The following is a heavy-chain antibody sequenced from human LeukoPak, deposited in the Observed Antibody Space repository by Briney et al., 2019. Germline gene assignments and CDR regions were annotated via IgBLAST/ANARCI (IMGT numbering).Heavy chain of an antibody. CDR1: GFTFSDYY. CDR2: ISGRGSYT. V-gene: IGHV3-11*06. CDR3: ATETRYCTSTSCSYYYGMDV. J-gene: IGHJ6*04. D-gene: IGHD2-2*01. Sequence: GGSLRLSCAASGFTFSDYYMTWIRQAPGKGLEWVSYISGRGSYTNYADSVKGRFTISRDNAKNSLFLQMNSLRAEDTAVYYCATETRYCTSTSCSYYYGMDVWGKGTPVTVSS.